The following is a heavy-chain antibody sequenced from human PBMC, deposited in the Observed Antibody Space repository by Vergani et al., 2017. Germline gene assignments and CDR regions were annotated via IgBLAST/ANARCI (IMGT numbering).Heavy chain of an antibody. D-gene: IGHD1-26*01. CDR1: GFTFSSYS. CDR2: ISSSSSYI. V-gene: IGHV3-21*01. Sequence: EVQLVESGGGLVKLGGSLRLSCAASGFTFSSYSMNWVRQAPGKGLEWVSSISSSSSYIYYADSVKGRFTISRDNAKNTLYLQMNSLRAEDTAVYYCTRLVGATFVRDYWGQGTLVTVSS. CDR3: TRLVGATFVRDY. J-gene: IGHJ4*02.